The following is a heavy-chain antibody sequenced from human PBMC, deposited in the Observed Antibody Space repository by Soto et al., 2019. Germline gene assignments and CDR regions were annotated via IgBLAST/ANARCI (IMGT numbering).Heavy chain of an antibody. D-gene: IGHD3-16*01. V-gene: IGHV4-30-4*01. J-gene: IGHJ3*02. CDR1: GGSISSGNRY. Sequence: QVQLQESGPGLVKPSQTLSLTCTVSGGSISSGNRYWNWIRQPPGKGLEWIGFIQYSGPAYYSPYLKSRVTISPDTSKNQFSLKLNSVTAADTAVYYCARNDYDYLWGSPGGDAFDIWGQGTTVTVSS. CDR2: IQYSGPA. CDR3: ARNDYDYLWGSPGGDAFDI.